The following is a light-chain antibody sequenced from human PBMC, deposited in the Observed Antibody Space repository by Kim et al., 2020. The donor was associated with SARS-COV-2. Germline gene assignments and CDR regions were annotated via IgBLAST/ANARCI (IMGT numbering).Light chain of an antibody. CDR2: GKN. CDR1: SLRSYY. CDR3: NSRDSHGV. V-gene: IGLV3-19*01. Sequence: SSELTQDPAVSVALGQTVRITCQGDSLRSYYASWYQQKPGQAPVLVIYGKNNRPSGIPDRFSGSSSGNTASLTITGAQAEDEADYYCNSRDSHGVFGGGT. J-gene: IGLJ3*02.